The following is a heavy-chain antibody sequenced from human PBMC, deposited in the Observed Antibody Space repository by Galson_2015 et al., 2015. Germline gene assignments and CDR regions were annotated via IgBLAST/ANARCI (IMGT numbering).Heavy chain of an antibody. CDR1: GFTFSSYE. J-gene: IGHJ3*02. Sequence: SLRLSCAASGFTFSSYEMNWVRQAPGKGLEWVSYISSSGSTIYYADSVKGRFTISRDNAKNSLYLQMNSLRAEDTAVYYCARGSVQLDAFDIWGQGTMVTVSS. CDR2: ISSSGSTI. D-gene: IGHD1-1*01. CDR3: ARGSVQLDAFDI. V-gene: IGHV3-48*03.